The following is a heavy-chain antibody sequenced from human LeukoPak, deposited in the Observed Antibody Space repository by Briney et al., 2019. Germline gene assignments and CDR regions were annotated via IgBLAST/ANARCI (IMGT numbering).Heavy chain of an antibody. D-gene: IGHD2-2*01. CDR1: GYTFTSCY. CDR2: INPSGGST. J-gene: IGHJ4*02. CDR3: ARGSLSSSTSCYL. Sequence: ASVKVSCKASGYTFTSCYMHWVRQAPGQGLEWMGIINPSGGSTSYAQKFQGRVTMTRDTSISTAYMELSRLRSDDTAVYYCARGSLSSSTSCYLWGQGTLVTVSS. V-gene: IGHV1-46*01.